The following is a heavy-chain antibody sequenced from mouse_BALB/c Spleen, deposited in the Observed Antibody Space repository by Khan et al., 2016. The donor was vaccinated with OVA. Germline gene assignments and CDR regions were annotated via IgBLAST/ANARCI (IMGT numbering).Heavy chain of an antibody. D-gene: IGHD2-10*02. Sequence: VELVESGTELVRPGASVKLSCKTSGYIFTSYWIHWVKQRSGQGLEWIARIYPGTGSAYYNEKFKGKATLTADSSSSTAYMQLSSLKSEDTAVYFCVREKYGNFWGAMGYWGQGTLVTVAA. V-gene: IGHV1S132*01. CDR2: IYPGTGSA. CDR3: VREKYGNFWGAMGY. CDR1: GYIFTSYW. J-gene: IGHJ4*01.